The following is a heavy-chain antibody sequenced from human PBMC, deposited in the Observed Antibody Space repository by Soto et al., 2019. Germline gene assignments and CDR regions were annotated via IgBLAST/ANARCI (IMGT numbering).Heavy chain of an antibody. Sequence: ASVKVSCKVSGYTLTELSMHWVRQAPGKGLEWMGGFDPEDGETIYAQKFQGRVTMTGDTSTDTAYMELSSLRSEDTAVYYCATWGSYYAAPEGYYFDYWGQGTLVTVSS. CDR1: GYTLTELS. CDR2: FDPEDGET. D-gene: IGHD1-26*01. J-gene: IGHJ4*02. V-gene: IGHV1-24*01. CDR3: ATWGSYYAAPEGYYFDY.